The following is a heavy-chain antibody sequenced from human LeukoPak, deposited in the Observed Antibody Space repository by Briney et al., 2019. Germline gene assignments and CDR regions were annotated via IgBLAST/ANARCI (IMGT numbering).Heavy chain of an antibody. V-gene: IGHV4-39*07. CDR2: IYYSGSA. D-gene: IGHD4-11*01. Sequence: SETLSLTCTVSGGSISSSSYYWGWIRQPPGKGLEWIGGIYYSGSAYYNPSLKSRVTISVDTSKNQFSLKLSSVTAADTAVYYCARAPTVIVGTFDYWGQGTLVTVSS. CDR1: GGSISSSSYY. J-gene: IGHJ4*02. CDR3: ARAPTVIVGTFDY.